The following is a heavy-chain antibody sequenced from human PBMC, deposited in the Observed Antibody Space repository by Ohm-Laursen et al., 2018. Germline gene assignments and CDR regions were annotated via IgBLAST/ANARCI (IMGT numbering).Heavy chain of an antibody. Sequence: AASVKVSCKGSGYTFTNHYIHWMRQAPGQGLEWMGIINPVGGSTNYAQKLQGRVTMTTDTSTSTAYMELRSLRSDDTAVYYCARDKRASSGTNPLWYWGQGTLVTVSS. CDR1: GYTFTNHY. D-gene: IGHD6-19*01. J-gene: IGHJ4*02. CDR2: INPVGGST. V-gene: IGHV1-46*01. CDR3: ARDKRASSGTNPLWY.